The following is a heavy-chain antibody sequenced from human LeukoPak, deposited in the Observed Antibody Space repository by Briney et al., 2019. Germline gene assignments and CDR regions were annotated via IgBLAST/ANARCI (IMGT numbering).Heavy chain of an antibody. CDR2: IYYSGST. CDR3: ARATSDIVVVVESNWFDP. D-gene: IGHD2-15*01. J-gene: IGHJ5*02. V-gene: IGHV4-39*07. CDR1: GGSISSSSYY. Sequence: PSETLSLTCTVSGGSISSSSYYWGWIRQPPGKGLEWIGSIYYSGSTYYNPSLKSRVTISVDTSKNQFSLKLSSVTAADTAVYYCARATSDIVVVVESNWFDPWGQGTLVTVSS.